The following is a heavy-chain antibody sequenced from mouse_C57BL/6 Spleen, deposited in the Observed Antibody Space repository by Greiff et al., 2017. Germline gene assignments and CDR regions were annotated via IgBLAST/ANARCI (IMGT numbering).Heavy chain of an antibody. CDR3: ARRFYGKSTSFYFDV. D-gene: IGHD1-2*01. Sequence: QVQLQQPGAELVRPGSSVKLSCKASGYTFNSYWMDWVKQRPGQGLEWIGNIYPSASETQYNQKFKDKATLTVDKSSSTAYLQLSSLTSEDSAVYVCARRFYGKSTSFYFDVWGTRTTVTVSS. CDR2: IYPSASET. J-gene: IGHJ1*03. CDR1: GYTFNSYW. V-gene: IGHV1-61*01.